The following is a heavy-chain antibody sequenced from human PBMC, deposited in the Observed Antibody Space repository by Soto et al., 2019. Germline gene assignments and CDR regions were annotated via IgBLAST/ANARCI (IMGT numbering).Heavy chain of an antibody. D-gene: IGHD3-3*01. J-gene: IGHJ4*02. CDR1: GGSISDYY. Sequence: PSETLSLTCTVSGGSISDYYWSWIRQPPGKGLEWIGYFSYGGGTNNSPSLKSRATISGDTSKNQFSLNLSSVTATDTAVYYCARHFGDAYTALAFWGQGTLVTVSS. V-gene: IGHV4-59*08. CDR3: ARHFGDAYTALAF. CDR2: FSYGGGT.